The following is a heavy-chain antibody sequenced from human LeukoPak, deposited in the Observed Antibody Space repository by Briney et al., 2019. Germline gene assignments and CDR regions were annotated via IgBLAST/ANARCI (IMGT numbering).Heavy chain of an antibody. Sequence: GGSLRLSCAASRFTFSSCAMSWVRQAPGKGLEWVSTISISGGSTYDADSVKGRFTISRDNSKNTLYLQMNSLRAEDTAVYYCAKGAGYSSGYYFDYWGQGTLVTVSS. CDR3: AKGAGYSSGYYFDY. J-gene: IGHJ4*02. D-gene: IGHD5-18*01. V-gene: IGHV3-23*01. CDR1: RFTFSSCA. CDR2: ISISGGST.